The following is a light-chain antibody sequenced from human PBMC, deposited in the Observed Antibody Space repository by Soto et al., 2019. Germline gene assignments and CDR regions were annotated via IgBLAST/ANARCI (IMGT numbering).Light chain of an antibody. CDR3: TSFTSRSTGV. J-gene: IGLJ3*02. CDR2: EVS. CDR1: SSDVGGYNY. V-gene: IGLV2-14*03. Sequence: QSALTQPASVSGSPGQSITISCTGTSSDVGGYNYVSWFQQHPGKAPKLKIYEVSNRPSGVSNRFSGSKSGYTASLTISELQAEDEADYYCTSFTSRSTGVFGGGTKLTVL.